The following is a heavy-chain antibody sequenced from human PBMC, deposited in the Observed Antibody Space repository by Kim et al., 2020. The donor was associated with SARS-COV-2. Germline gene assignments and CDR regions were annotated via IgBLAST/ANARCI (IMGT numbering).Heavy chain of an antibody. D-gene: IGHD3-22*01. J-gene: IGHJ5*02. Sequence: QKLKGRVTMTTDTSTSTAYMELRSLRSDDTAVYYCARVYSSGYYFNWFDPWGQGTLVTVSS. CDR3: ARVYSSGYYFNWFDP. V-gene: IGHV1-18*01.